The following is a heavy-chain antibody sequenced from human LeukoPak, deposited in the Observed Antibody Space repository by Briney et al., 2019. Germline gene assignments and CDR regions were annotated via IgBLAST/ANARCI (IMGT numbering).Heavy chain of an antibody. CDR1: GYTFTGYY. Sequence: GASVKVSCKASGYTFTGYYMHWVRQAPGQGLEWMGRINPNSGGTNYAQKFQGRVTITADESTSTAYMELSSLRSEDTAVYYCARDRSPSGSPTPYYYYGMDVWGQGTTVTVSS. V-gene: IGHV1-2*06. D-gene: IGHD3-10*01. CDR3: ARDRSPSGSPTPYYYYGMDV. J-gene: IGHJ6*02. CDR2: INPNSGGT.